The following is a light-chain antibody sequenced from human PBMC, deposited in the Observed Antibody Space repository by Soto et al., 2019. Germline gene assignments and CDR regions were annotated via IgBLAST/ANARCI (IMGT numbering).Light chain of an antibody. CDR1: SSDVGGYNY. V-gene: IGLV2-14*03. J-gene: IGLJ1*01. CDR3: SSYTSSSLHV. CDR2: DVS. Sequence: QSVLTQPASVSGSPGQSITICCTGTSSDVGGYNYVSWYQQHQGKAPKVMIYDVSNRPSGVSNRFSGSKSGNTASLTISGLQAEDEADYYCSSYTSSSLHVFGTGTKVTVL.